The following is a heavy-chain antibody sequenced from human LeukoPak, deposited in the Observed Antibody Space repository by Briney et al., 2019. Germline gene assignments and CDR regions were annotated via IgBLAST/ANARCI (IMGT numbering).Heavy chain of an antibody. J-gene: IGHJ4*02. CDR3: ARGRITIFGVI. V-gene: IGHV4-30-4*08. CDR2: IYYSGST. CDR1: GGSISSGHYY. D-gene: IGHD3-3*01. Sequence: SQTLSLTCTVSGGSISSGHYYWSWIRQPPGKGLEWIGYIYYSGSTYYNPSLKSRVTISVDTSKNQFSLKLSSVTAADTAVYYCARGRITIFGVIWGQGTLVTVSS.